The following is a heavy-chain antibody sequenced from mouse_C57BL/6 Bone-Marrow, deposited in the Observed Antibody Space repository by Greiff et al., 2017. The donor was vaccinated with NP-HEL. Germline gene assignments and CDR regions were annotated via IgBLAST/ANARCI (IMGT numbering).Heavy chain of an antibody. D-gene: IGHD1-1*01. CDR3: ARSYYYGSSYVDFDY. CDR1: GYTFTSYW. Sequence: QVQLKQSGAELVKPGASVKLSCKASGYTFTSYWMHWVKQRPGQGLEWIGMIHPNSGSTNYNEKFKSKATLTVDKSSSTAYMQLSSLTSEDSAVYYCARSYYYGSSYVDFDYWGQGTTLTVSS. CDR2: IHPNSGST. V-gene: IGHV1-64*01. J-gene: IGHJ2*01.